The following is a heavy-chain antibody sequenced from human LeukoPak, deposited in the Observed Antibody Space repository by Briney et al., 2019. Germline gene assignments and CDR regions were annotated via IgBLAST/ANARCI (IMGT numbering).Heavy chain of an antibody. CDR2: IYYSGST. Sequence: SETLSLTCTVSGGSISSHYWSWIRRPPGMGLEWIGYIYYSGSTNYNPSLNSRVTISVDTSKNQFSLKLTSMTAADTAVYYCARGHCSSTSCYRNWFDPWGQGTLVTVSS. CDR3: ARGHCSSTSCYRNWFDP. CDR1: GGSISSHY. V-gene: IGHV4-59*11. J-gene: IGHJ5*02. D-gene: IGHD2-2*01.